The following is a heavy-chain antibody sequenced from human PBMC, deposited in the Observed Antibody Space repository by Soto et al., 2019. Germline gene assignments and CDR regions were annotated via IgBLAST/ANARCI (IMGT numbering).Heavy chain of an antibody. CDR2: IYYSGST. CDR3: AKSFYDALTGPSWFDP. Sequence: SETLSLTCTVSGGSISSSNYYWSWIRQHPGKGLEWIGYIYYSGSTYYNPSLKSRVTISIDTSKNHFSLKLSSVTAADTAIYYCAKSFYDALTGPSWFDPWGQGTLVNVSS. CDR1: GGSISSSNYY. J-gene: IGHJ5*02. D-gene: IGHD3-9*01. V-gene: IGHV4-31*02.